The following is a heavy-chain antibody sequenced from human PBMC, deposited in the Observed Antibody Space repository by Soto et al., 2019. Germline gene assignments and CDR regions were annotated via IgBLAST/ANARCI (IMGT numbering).Heavy chain of an antibody. V-gene: IGHV3-23*01. J-gene: IGHJ4*02. Sequence: GGSLRLSCAASGFTFSSYAMSWVRQAPGKGLEWVSAISGSGGSTYYADSVKGRFTISRDNSKNTLYLQMNSLRAEDTAVYYCAKWGVTSYIVATKAVDYWGQGTLVTVSS. CDR2: ISGSGGST. CDR3: AKWGVTSYIVATKAVDY. D-gene: IGHD5-12*01. CDR1: GFTFSSYA.